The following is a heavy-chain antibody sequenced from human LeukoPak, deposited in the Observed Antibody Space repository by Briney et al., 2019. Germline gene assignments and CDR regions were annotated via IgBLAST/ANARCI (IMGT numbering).Heavy chain of an antibody. Sequence: GASVTVSCKASGYTFTNYYMHWVRQAPGQALEWMGIINPSGGSTSYAQKFQGRVTMTRDTSTSTVYMELSSLRSEDTAVYYCARARYSSGWYVYWGQGTLVTVSS. CDR3: ARARYSSGWYVY. V-gene: IGHV1-46*01. D-gene: IGHD6-19*01. CDR2: INPSGGST. J-gene: IGHJ4*02. CDR1: GYTFTNYY.